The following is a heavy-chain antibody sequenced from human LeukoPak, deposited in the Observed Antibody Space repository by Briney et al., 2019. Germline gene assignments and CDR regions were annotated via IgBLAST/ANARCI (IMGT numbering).Heavy chain of an antibody. J-gene: IGHJ3*02. V-gene: IGHV1-18*01. Sequence: ASVKVSCKASGYTFTSYGISWVRQAPGQGLEWMGWISAYNGNTNYAQKLQGRVTMPTDTSTSTAYMELRSLRSDDTAVYYCASRRYDSSGYYSAEGGFDIWGQGTMVTVSS. D-gene: IGHD3-22*01. CDR3: ASRRYDSSGYYSAEGGFDI. CDR2: ISAYNGNT. CDR1: GYTFTSYG.